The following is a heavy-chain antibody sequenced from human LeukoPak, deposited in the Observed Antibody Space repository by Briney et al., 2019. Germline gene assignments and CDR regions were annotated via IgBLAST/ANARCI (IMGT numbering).Heavy chain of an antibody. Sequence: GGTLRLSCAASGFTFSSYGMSWVRQAPGKGLEWVSAISGSGGSTYYADSVKGRFTISRDNSKNTLYLQMNSLRAEDTAVYYCAKDGVVVVAASDAFDIWGQGTMVTVSS. D-gene: IGHD2-15*01. CDR1: GFTFSSYG. CDR2: ISGSGGST. CDR3: AKDGVVVVAASDAFDI. V-gene: IGHV3-23*01. J-gene: IGHJ3*02.